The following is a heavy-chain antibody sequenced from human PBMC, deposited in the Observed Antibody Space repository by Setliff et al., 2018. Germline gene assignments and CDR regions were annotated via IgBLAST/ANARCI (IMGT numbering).Heavy chain of an antibody. CDR3: ARGGWGATFHS. CDR1: GFNFNIYS. J-gene: IGHJ5*01. CDR2: IRSFSSAI. D-gene: IGHD1-26*01. V-gene: IGHV3-48*01. Sequence: PGGSLRLSCATSGFNFNIYSLSWVRQAPGTGLEWVSFIRSFSSAIYYADSVKGRFTISSDDAKNSLYLQMSSLRAEDTAVYYCARGGWGATFHSWGQGTLVTVSS.